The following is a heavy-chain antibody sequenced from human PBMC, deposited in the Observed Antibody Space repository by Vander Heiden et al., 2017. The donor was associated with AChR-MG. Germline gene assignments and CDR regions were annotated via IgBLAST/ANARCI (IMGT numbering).Heavy chain of an antibody. V-gene: IGHV4-4*07. D-gene: IGHD3-3*01. J-gene: IGHJ5*02. CDR2: IYTSGST. CDR1: GGSISSYY. CDR3: ARARGPTYYDFWSGLPTDYNWFDP. Sequence: QVQLQESGPGLVKPSETLSLTCTVSGGSISSYYWSWIRQPAGKGLEWIGRIYTSGSTNYNPSLKSRVTMSVDTSKNQFSLKLSSVTAADTAVYYCARARGPTYYDFWSGLPTDYNWFDPWGQGTLVTVSS.